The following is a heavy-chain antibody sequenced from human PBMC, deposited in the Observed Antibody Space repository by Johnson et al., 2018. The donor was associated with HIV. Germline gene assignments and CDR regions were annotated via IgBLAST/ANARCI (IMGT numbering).Heavy chain of an antibody. CDR3: ARTSCSGASCLGYDPFDA. Sequence: VQLVESGGGLVQPGGSLRLSCGASGFTFNNYWMQWVRQAPGKGLVWVSRINGDGSRSTYADSVQGRFTIARDNAKNTLYLEMKSLRSEDTAVYYCARTSCSGASCLGYDPFDAWGQGTIVTVS. D-gene: IGHD6-19*01. V-gene: IGHV3-74*01. CDR2: INGDGSRS. CDR1: GFTFNNYW. J-gene: IGHJ3*01.